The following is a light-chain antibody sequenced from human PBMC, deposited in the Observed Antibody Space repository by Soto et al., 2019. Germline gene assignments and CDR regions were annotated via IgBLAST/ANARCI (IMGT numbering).Light chain of an antibody. CDR3: MQALQTTLS. J-gene: IGKJ4*01. Sequence: DIVLTQSPLSLPVTPGEPPSIPSGLVRSLLHKNGNNNLVWNLQKPGQSPQLLFYLGSNRASGVPDRFSGSGSGTDFTLKISRVEAEDVGIYYCMQALQTTLSFGGGTKVEIK. CDR2: LGS. V-gene: IGKV2-28*01. CDR1: RSLLHKNGNNN.